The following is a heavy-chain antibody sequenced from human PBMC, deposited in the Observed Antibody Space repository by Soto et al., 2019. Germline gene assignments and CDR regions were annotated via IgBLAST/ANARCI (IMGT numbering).Heavy chain of an antibody. V-gene: IGHV2-26*01. CDR2: IFSNDEK. Sequence: ESGPTLVNPTETLTLTCTVSGFSLSNARMGVSWIRQPPGKALEWLAHIFSNDEKSYSTSLKSRLTISKDTSKSQVVLTMTNMDPVDTATYYCARIRATDSSSWYFNWFDPWGQGTLVTVSS. CDR1: GFSLSNARMG. D-gene: IGHD6-13*01. J-gene: IGHJ5*02. CDR3: ARIRATDSSSWYFNWFDP.